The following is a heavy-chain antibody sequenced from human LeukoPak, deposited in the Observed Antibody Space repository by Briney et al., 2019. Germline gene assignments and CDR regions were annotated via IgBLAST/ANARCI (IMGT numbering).Heavy chain of an antibody. D-gene: IGHD6-19*01. V-gene: IGHV4-39*01. CDR1: GGSISSSYYY. CDR2: IYSSGST. J-gene: IGHJ4*02. Sequence: SETLSLTCTVSGGSISSSYYYWGWIRQPPGKGLEWIGSIYSSGSTYYNPSLKSRVTISVDTSKNQFSLKLRSVTAADTAVYYCAKLRPLYSSGWPDIDYWGQGTLVTVSS. CDR3: AKLRPLYSSGWPDIDY.